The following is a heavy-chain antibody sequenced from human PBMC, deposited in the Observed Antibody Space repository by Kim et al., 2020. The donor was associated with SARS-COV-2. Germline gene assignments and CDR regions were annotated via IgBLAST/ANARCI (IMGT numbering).Heavy chain of an antibody. Sequence: YADSVKGRFTISRDNAKNSLYLQMNSLRAEDTAVYYCARYSSSWYSWFDPWGQGTLVTVSS. J-gene: IGHJ5*02. D-gene: IGHD6-13*01. V-gene: IGHV3-21*01. CDR3: ARYSSSWYSWFDP.